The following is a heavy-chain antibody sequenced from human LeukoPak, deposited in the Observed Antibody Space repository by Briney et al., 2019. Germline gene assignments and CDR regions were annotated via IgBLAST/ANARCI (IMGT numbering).Heavy chain of an antibody. D-gene: IGHD3-22*01. CDR2: IYYSGST. Sequence: PSETLSLTCTVSGGSISSSSYYWGWIRQPPGKGLEWIGSIYYSGSTYYNPSLKSRVTISVDTSKNQFSLKLSSVTAADTAVYYCARDSIGGRNYDSSGYGYWGQGTLVTVSS. CDR1: GGSISSSSYY. J-gene: IGHJ4*02. V-gene: IGHV4-39*07. CDR3: ARDSIGGRNYDSSGYGY.